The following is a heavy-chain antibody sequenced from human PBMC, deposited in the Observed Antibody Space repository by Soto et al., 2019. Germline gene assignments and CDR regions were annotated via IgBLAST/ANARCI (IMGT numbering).Heavy chain of an antibody. J-gene: IGHJ6*02. CDR1: GFTFSSYA. Sequence: GGSLRLSCAASGFTFSSYAMSWVRQAPGKGLEWVSAISGSGSSTYYADSVKGRFTISRDNSKNTLYLQMNSRRAEDTAVYYCSKDTTGDYQLLTGYYYYYGMDVWGQGTTVTVSS. V-gene: IGHV3-23*01. CDR3: SKDTTGDYQLLTGYYYYYGMDV. CDR2: ISGSGSST. D-gene: IGHD2-2*01.